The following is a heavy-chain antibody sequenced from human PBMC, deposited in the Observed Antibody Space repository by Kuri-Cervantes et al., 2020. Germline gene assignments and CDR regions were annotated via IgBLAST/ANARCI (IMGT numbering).Heavy chain of an antibody. V-gene: IGHV3-30-3*01. CDR1: GFTFSSYA. CDR3: ARDRCQLLYGMDV. D-gene: IGHD2-2*01. CDR2: ISYDGSNK. Sequence: GGSLRLSCAASGFTFSSYAMHWVRQAPGKGLEWVAVISYDGSNKYYADSVKGRFTISRDNSKNTLYLQMNSLRAEDTAVYYCARDRCQLLYGMDVWGQGTTVTVSS. J-gene: IGHJ6*02.